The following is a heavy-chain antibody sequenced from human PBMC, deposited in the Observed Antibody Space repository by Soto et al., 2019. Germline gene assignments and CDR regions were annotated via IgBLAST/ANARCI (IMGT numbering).Heavy chain of an antibody. CDR1: GFTVSSNY. Sequence: EVQLVETGGGLIHPGGSLRLSCAASGFTVSSNYMSWVRQAPGKGLEWVSVIYSGGSTYYADSVKGRFTISRDNSKNTLYLQMNSLRAEDTAVYYCAYSGSYYPLFDYWGQGTLVTVSS. J-gene: IGHJ4*02. D-gene: IGHD3-10*01. CDR2: IYSGGST. V-gene: IGHV3-53*02. CDR3: AYSGSYYPLFDY.